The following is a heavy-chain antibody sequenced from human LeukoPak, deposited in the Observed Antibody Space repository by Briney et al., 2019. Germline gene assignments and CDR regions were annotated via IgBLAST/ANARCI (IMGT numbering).Heavy chain of an antibody. V-gene: IGHV4-34*01. D-gene: IGHD4-17*01. CDR1: GGSFSGYY. Sequence: SETLSLTCAVYGGSFSGYYWSWIRQPPGKGLEWIGEINHSGSTNYNPSLKSRVTISVDTSENQFSLKLSSVTAADTAVYYCALVTTGLFDYWGQGTLVTVSS. J-gene: IGHJ4*02. CDR2: INHSGST. CDR3: ALVTTGLFDY.